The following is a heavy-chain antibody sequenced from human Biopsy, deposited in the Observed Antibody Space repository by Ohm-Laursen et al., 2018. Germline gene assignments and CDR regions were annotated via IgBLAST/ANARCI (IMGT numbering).Heavy chain of an antibody. V-gene: IGHV4-59*01. Sequence: TLSLTCTVSGGSIGSFFWSWIRQPPGKGLEWIGYIYYSGSTNYNPSLRSRVTISVDRSKNQFSLELSSVTAADTAVYYCARVGAGAPSIGYFDYWGQGALVTVSS. CDR1: GGSIGSFF. D-gene: IGHD1-26*01. CDR3: ARVGAGAPSIGYFDY. J-gene: IGHJ4*02. CDR2: IYYSGST.